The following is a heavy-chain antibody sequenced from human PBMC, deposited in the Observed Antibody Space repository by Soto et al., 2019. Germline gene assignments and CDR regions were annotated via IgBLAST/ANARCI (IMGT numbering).Heavy chain of an antibody. CDR2: INESGST. J-gene: IGHJ4*02. Sequence: QVQLQQWGAGLVKPSETLSLSCAVYGQSFSGHSWAWIRQPPGQGLEWIGEINESGSTYYNPSLKSRVTISTDTSKNQFSLKLSSVRAADTAAYFCARGSGIVALPGELEDVNYDYWGQGTLVNVSS. V-gene: IGHV4-34*01. CDR1: GQSFSGHS. D-gene: IGHD1-1*01. CDR3: ARGSGIVALPGELEDVNYDY.